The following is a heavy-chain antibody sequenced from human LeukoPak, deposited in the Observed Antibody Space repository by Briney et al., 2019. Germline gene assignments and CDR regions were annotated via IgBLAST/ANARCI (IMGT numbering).Heavy chain of an antibody. CDR2: ISSSSSYT. V-gene: IGHV3-11*05. J-gene: IGHJ4*02. CDR3: ARGSMRMATAGLADY. D-gene: IGHD5-24*01. Sequence: GGSLRLSCEASGFTFNDYYMNWIRQAPGKGLEWVSYISSSSSYTNYADSVKGRFTISRDNPKNPLYLQMNSLRAEDTAVYYCARGSMRMATAGLADYWGQGTLVTVSS. CDR1: GFTFNDYY.